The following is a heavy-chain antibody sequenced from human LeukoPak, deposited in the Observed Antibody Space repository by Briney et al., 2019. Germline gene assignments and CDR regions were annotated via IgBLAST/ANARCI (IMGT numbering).Heavy chain of an antibody. D-gene: IGHD3-3*01. CDR3: ARRNTIFGVVIFDY. CDR1: GGSFSGYY. V-gene: IGHV4-34*01. CDR2: INHSGST. Sequence: SETLSLTCAVYGGSFSGYYWSWIRQPPGKGLEWIGEINHSGSTNYNPSLKSRVTISVDTSKNQFSLRLSSVTAADTAVYYCARRNTIFGVVIFDYWGQGTLVTVSS. J-gene: IGHJ4*02.